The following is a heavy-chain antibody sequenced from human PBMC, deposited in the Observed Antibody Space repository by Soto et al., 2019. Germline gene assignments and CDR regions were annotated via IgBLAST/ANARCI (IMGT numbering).Heavy chain of an antibody. J-gene: IGHJ4*02. Sequence: GGSLRLSCSASGFTFSNFAMHRVRQAPGKGLEYVSTIYANGVTTKYADSVKGRFTISRDNSKNTLYLQMSSLRGEDTAVYYCVKDLSGSYSFDYWGQGTLVTVSS. CDR2: IYANGVTT. D-gene: IGHD1-26*01. V-gene: IGHV3-64D*08. CDR3: VKDLSGSYSFDY. CDR1: GFTFSNFA.